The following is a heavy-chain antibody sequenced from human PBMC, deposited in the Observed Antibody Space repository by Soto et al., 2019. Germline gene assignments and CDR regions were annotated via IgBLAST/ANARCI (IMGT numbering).Heavy chain of an antibody. CDR2: VSESGRST. J-gene: IGHJ6*01. D-gene: IGHD3-10*01. V-gene: IGHV3-23*01. CDR3: AKDRRGVMDV. CDR1: GFTFSSYD. Sequence: EVQLLESGGGLVQPGGSLRLSCAGSGFTFSSYDMSWVRQAPGKGLEWVSAVSESGRSTYYADSVKGRFTISRDNSKNPLYLQMNSLRAEDTAVYYCAKDRRGVMDVWGQGTTVTVSS.